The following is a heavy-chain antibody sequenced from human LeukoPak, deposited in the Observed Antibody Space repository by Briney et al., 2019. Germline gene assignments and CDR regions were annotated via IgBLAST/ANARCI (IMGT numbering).Heavy chain of an antibody. Sequence: PSETLSLTCTVSGGSISSHYWSWIRQPPGKGLEWIGYIYYSGSTNYNPSLKSRVTISVDTSKNQFSLKLSSVTAADTAVYYCARSGGVQYYMDVWGKGTTVTVSS. CDR3: ARSGGVQYYMDV. J-gene: IGHJ6*03. V-gene: IGHV4-59*11. CDR1: GGSISSHY. CDR2: IYYSGST. D-gene: IGHD1-26*01.